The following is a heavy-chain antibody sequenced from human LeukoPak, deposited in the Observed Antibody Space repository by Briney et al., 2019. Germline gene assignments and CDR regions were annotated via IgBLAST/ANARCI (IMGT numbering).Heavy chain of an antibody. V-gene: IGHV3-64D*06. CDR1: GFTFNTYA. CDR3: VKSSGTYYQGDYYYGMDV. D-gene: IGHD3-10*01. J-gene: IGHJ6*02. Sequence: GGSLRLSCAASGFTFNTYAMSWVRQAPGKGLEYVSGISNNGGTTYYADSVKGRFTISRDNSKNTLFLQMNSLRADDTAVYYCVKSSGTYYQGDYYYGMDVWGHGNTVTVSS. CDR2: ISNNGGTT.